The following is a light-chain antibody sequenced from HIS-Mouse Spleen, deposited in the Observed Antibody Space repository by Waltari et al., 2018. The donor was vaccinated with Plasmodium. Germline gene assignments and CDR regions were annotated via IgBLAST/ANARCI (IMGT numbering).Light chain of an antibody. CDR2: KAS. CDR1: QSISSW. V-gene: IGKV1-5*03. J-gene: IGKJ1*01. Sequence: DIQMTQSTPTLSASVGDRVTITCRASQSISSWLAWYQQKPGKAPKLLLYKASSLASGVPSRFSGSGSGTEFTLTISSLQPDDFATYYCQQYNSYWTFGQGTKVEIK. CDR3: QQYNSYWT.